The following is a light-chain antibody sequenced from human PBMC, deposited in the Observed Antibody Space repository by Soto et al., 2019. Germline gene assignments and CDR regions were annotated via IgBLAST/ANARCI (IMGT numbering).Light chain of an antibody. CDR2: SNN. CDR1: SSNIGSHV. CDR3: AAWDDSPNAPYV. Sequence: SVLTQPPSASGAPGQRVTISCSGSSSNIGSHVVSWYQQLPGTAPKLLIYSNNHRPSGVPDRFSGPKSGTSASLAISGLQSEDEADYYCAAWDDSPNAPYVFGTGTKVTVL. V-gene: IGLV1-44*01. J-gene: IGLJ1*01.